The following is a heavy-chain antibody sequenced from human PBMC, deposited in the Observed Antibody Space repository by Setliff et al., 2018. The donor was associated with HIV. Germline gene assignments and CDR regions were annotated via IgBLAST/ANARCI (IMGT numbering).Heavy chain of an antibody. V-gene: IGHV4-39*01. CDR1: GGSISSSSYY. Sequence: SETLSLTCTVSGGSISSSSYYWGWIRQPPGKGLEWIGSLYNNGVTYYNPSLRSRVTIFVDMSKNQFSLKLTSVTAADTAMYYCANAPYPRGAFDVWGQGTVVTVSS. CDR2: LYNNGVT. D-gene: IGHD3-10*01. CDR3: ANAPYPRGAFDV. J-gene: IGHJ3*01.